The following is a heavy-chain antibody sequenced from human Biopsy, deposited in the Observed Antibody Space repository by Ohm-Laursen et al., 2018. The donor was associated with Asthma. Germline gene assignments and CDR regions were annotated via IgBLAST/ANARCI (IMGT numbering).Heavy chain of an antibody. CDR2: INSVFGTT. D-gene: IGHD2-2*01. CDR1: GGTFNTYV. CDR3: ARKAGSCISRTCYSLDF. V-gene: IGHV1-69*13. J-gene: IGHJ4*02. Sequence: SVKVSCKSLGGTFNTYVIGWVRQAPGQGLEWMGGINSVFGTTTYPQKFQDRVTITADDSTGTAYMELSSLRSEDTAAYYCARKAGSCISRTCYSLDFWGQGTLVTVSS.